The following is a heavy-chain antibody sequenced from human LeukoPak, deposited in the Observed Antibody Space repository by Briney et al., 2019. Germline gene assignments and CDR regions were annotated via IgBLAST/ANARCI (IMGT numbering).Heavy chain of an antibody. V-gene: IGHV4-39*07. J-gene: IGHJ4*02. CDR1: GGSISSSSYY. CDR3: ARHKRRDGYRSGYFDY. D-gene: IGHD5-24*01. CDR2: IFYSGST. Sequence: SETLSLTCTVSGGSISSSSYYWGWIRQPPGKGLEWFGIIFYSGSTYYTPSLKSRVTISVDTSKNQFSLKLSSVTAADTAVYYCARHKRRDGYRSGYFDYWGQGTLVTVSS.